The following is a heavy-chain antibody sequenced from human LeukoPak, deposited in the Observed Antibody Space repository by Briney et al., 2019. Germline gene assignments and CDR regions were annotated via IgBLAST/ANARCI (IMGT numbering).Heavy chain of an antibody. D-gene: IGHD6-25*01. Sequence: ASVKVSCKASGYTFTGYYMHWVRQAPGQGLEWMGWINPNSGGTNYAQKFQGRVTMTRDTSISTAYLQWSSLKASDTAMYYCARRALISTSGYQHIDYWGQGTLVTVSS. CDR2: INPNSGGT. CDR1: GYTFTGYY. V-gene: IGHV1-2*02. CDR3: ARRALISTSGYQHIDY. J-gene: IGHJ4*02.